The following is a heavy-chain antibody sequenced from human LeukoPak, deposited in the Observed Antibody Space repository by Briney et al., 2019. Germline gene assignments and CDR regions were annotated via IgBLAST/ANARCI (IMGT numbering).Heavy chain of an antibody. CDR1: GFTFSNYG. Sequence: PGGSLRLSCAASGFTFSNYGMHWVRQAPGKGLEWVSSISSSSSYIYYADSVKGRFTISRDNAKNSLYLQANSLRAEDTAVYYCARVKFQEKYFDYWGQGTLVTVSS. CDR2: ISSSSSYI. V-gene: IGHV3-21*01. J-gene: IGHJ4*02. CDR3: ARVKFQEKYFDY.